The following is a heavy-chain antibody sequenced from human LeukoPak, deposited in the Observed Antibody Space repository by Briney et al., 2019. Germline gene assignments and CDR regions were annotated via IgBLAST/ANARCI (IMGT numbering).Heavy chain of an antibody. CDR3: AGTVRGVINYYGMDV. D-gene: IGHD3-10*01. CDR1: GFTFSSYA. J-gene: IGHJ6*02. CDR2: ISGSGGST. V-gene: IGHV3-23*01. Sequence: GASLRLSCAASGFTFSSYAMSWVRQAPGKGLEWVSAISGSGGSTYYADSVKGWFTISRDNSKNTLYLQMNSLRAEDTAVYYCAGTVRGVINYYGMDVWGQGTTVTVSS.